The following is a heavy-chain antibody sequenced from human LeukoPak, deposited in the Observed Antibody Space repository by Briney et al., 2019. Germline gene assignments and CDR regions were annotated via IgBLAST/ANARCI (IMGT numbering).Heavy chain of an antibody. Sequence: PSETPSLTCTVSGGSINSGGSYWSWIRQHPGKGLEWVGCIYYSWSSYYNPSLKSRVTLSLDTSKNQFSLKLSSVTAADTAVYYCARDNGDYRSIYYYMDVWGKGTTVTVSS. CDR3: ARDNGDYRSIYYYMDV. D-gene: IGHD4-11*01. CDR2: IYYSWSS. CDR1: GGSINSGGSY. J-gene: IGHJ6*03. V-gene: IGHV4-31*03.